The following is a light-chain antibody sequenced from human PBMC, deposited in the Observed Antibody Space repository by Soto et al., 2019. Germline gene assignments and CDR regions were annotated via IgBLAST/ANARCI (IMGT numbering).Light chain of an antibody. V-gene: IGKV3-15*01. CDR1: QSVSSN. CDR2: GAS. Sequence: EIVMTQSPATLSVSPGERATLSCRASQSVSSNLAWYQQKPGQAPRLLLYGASTRATGIPARLSGSGSGTEFTLTISSLQSEDFAVYYCQQDNNWPLTFGGGTKVEIK. CDR3: QQDNNWPLT. J-gene: IGKJ4*02.